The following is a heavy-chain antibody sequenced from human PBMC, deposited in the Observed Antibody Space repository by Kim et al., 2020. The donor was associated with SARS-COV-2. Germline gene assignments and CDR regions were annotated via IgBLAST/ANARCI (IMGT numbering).Heavy chain of an antibody. D-gene: IGHD4-17*01. CDR2: ISYDGSNK. J-gene: IGHJ4*02. Sequence: GGSLRLSCAASGFTFRTYGMHWVRQAPGKGLEWVAVISYDGSNKYYGDSVKGRFTISRDNSKNTLYLQVNSLRAEDTAVYYCARELTVTTFNYWCQGTLVTVSS. CDR1: GFTFRTYG. CDR3: ARELTVTTFNY. V-gene: IGHV3-33*05.